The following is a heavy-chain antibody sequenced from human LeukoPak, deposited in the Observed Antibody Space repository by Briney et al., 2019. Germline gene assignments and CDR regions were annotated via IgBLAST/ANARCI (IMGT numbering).Heavy chain of an antibody. J-gene: IGHJ4*02. V-gene: IGHV3-23*01. Sequence: GGSLRLSCAASGFTFSSYAMSWVRQAPGKGLEWVSAISGSGGSTYYADSVKGRFTISRDNSKNTLYLQMNSLRAEDTAVYYCAKDADFSYYDILTGYFPEIDFDYWGQGTLVTVSS. D-gene: IGHD3-9*01. CDR2: ISGSGGST. CDR3: AKDADFSYYDILTGYFPEIDFDY. CDR1: GFTFSSYA.